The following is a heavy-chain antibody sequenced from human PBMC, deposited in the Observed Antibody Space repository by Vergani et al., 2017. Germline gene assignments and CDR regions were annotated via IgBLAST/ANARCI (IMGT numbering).Heavy chain of an antibody. CDR1: GGTFSSYA. D-gene: IGHD2-2*01. V-gene: IGHV1-69*12. Sequence: QVQLVQSGAEVKKPGSSVKVSCKASGGTFSSYAISWVRQAPGQGLEWMGGIIPIFGTANYAQKFQGRVTITADESTSTAYMELGSLRSEDTAVYYCASGCSSTSCYEVNWFDPWGQGTLVTVSS. CDR2: IIPIFGTA. CDR3: ASGCSSTSCYEVNWFDP. J-gene: IGHJ5*02.